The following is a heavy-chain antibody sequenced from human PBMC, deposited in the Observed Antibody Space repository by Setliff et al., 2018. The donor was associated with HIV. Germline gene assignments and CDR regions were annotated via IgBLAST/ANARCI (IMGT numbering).Heavy chain of an antibody. CDR3: ARYRDSSDPGFYYMDV. CDR1: GYTYTNSR. V-gene: IGHV1-18*01. J-gene: IGHJ6*03. CDR2: IDSFKGNT. D-gene: IGHD3-22*01. Sequence: ASVKVSCKTSGYTYTNSRITWVRQAPGQGLEWMGWIDSFKGNTKYAQKFQGRVTMITDTSTNTAYMELKSLRSDDTAVYYCARYRDSSDPGFYYMDVWGKGTTVTVSS.